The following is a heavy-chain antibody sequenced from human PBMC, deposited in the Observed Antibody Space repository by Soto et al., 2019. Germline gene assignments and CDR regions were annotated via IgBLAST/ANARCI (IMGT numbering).Heavy chain of an antibody. CDR2: IYYSGST. V-gene: IGHV4-30-4*01. D-gene: IGHD2-15*01. CDR3: ARAGYCSGGSCSGMDV. CDR1: GGSISSGDYY. J-gene: IGHJ6*02. Sequence: NPSETLSLTCTVSGGSISSGDYYWSWIRQPPGKGLEWIGYIYYSGSTYYNPSLKSRVTISVDTSKNQFSLKLSSVTAADTAVYYCARAGYCSGGSCSGMDVWGQGTTVTVSS.